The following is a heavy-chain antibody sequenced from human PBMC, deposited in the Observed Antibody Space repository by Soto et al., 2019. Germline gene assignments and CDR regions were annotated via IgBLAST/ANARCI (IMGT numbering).Heavy chain of an antibody. D-gene: IGHD2-2*01. V-gene: IGHV3-72*01. CDR3: AREVVVPAALYYYMDV. J-gene: IGHJ6*03. Sequence: GGSLRLSCAASGFTFSDHYMDWVRQAPGKGLEWVGRTRNKANSYTTEYAASVKGRFTISRDDSKNSLYLQMNSLKTEDTAVYYCAREVVVPAALYYYMDVWGKGTTVTVSS. CDR2: TRNKANSYTT. CDR1: GFTFSDHY.